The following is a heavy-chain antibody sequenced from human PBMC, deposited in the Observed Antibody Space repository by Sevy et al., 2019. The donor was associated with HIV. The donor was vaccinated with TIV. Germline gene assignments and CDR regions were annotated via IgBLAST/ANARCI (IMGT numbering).Heavy chain of an antibody. J-gene: IGHJ5*02. CDR2: IKHSGST. Sequence: SETLSLTCAVYGGSFSGYYWNWIRQTPGKGLEWIGEIKHSGSTNYNPSLKSRVNISVDTSKNQFSLRLNSVTAADTAVYYCARAPPVVVVPGAPSWFDPWGQGTLVTVSS. D-gene: IGHD2-2*01. V-gene: IGHV4-34*01. CDR3: ARAPPVVVVPGAPSWFDP. CDR1: GGSFSGYY.